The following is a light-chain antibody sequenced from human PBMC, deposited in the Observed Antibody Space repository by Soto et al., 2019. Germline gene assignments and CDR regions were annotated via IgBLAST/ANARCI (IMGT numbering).Light chain of an antibody. V-gene: IGKV1-5*03. CDR2: KAS. CDR1: RGISSW. CDR3: QHDGTSLT. J-gene: IGKJ4*02. Sequence: DIQMTQSPPTLSASVGDRVTITCRANRGISSWLAWYQQPPGKAPKFLIYKASNFAVGVPDRFSGSGSGTNFTLTISRLQPEDFAVYYWQHDGTSLTFGGGTKVDNK.